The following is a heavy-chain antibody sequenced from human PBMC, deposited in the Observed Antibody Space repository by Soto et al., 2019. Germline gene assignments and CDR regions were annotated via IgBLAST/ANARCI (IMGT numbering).Heavy chain of an antibody. CDR2: IDYSGTTST. Sequence: TLSLTCTVSGGSISTYYWSWIRQSPGKGLEWIAYIDYSGTTSTNYNPSLKSRVTISLDTSKNQFSLKLSSVTAADTAVYYCARGHYYYDDWGQGTLVTVSS. J-gene: IGHJ4*02. CDR1: GGSISTYY. V-gene: IGHV4-59*01. CDR3: ARGHYYYDD.